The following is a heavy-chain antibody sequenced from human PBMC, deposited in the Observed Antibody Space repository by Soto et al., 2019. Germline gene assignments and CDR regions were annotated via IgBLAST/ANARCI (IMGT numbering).Heavy chain of an antibody. CDR1: GYTFTSYG. CDR2: ISAYNGNT. Sequence: QVQLVQSGAEVKKPGASVKVSCKASGYTFTSYGISWVRQAPGQGLEWMGWISAYNGNTNYAQKLQGRVTMTTDTSTSTAYMELRSLRSDDTAVYYCATYYYGSGSQDYYGMDVWGPWTTVTVSS. J-gene: IGHJ6*02. V-gene: IGHV1-18*01. D-gene: IGHD3-10*01. CDR3: ATYYYGSGSQDYYGMDV.